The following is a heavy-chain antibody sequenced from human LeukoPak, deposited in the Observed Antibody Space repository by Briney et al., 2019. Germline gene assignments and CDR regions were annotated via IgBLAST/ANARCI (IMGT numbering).Heavy chain of an antibody. CDR2: INHSGST. CDR1: GGSIISGTYY. D-gene: IGHD3-16*02. V-gene: IGHV4-39*07. J-gene: IGHJ4*02. CDR3: ARRDADYVWGSYRYIY. Sequence: SETLSLTCTVSGGSIISGTYYWSWIRQPPGKGLEWIGEINHSGSTNYNPSLKSRVTISVDTSKNQFSLKLSSVTAADTAVYYCARRDADYVWGSYRYIYWGQGTLVTVSS.